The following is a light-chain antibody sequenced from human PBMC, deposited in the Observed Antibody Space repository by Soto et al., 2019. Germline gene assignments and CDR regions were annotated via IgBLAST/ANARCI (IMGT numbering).Light chain of an antibody. Sequence: QSALTQPASVSGSPGQSITISCTGTSSDVGGYNYVSWYQQHPGKAPKLLIYEVTNRPSGVSNRFSGSKSGNTASLTISGLQAGDDTDYYCQQYINLPRTFGGGTK. CDR2: EVT. CDR3: QQYINLPRT. CDR1: SSDVGGYNY. J-gene: IGLJ2*01. V-gene: IGLV2-14*01.